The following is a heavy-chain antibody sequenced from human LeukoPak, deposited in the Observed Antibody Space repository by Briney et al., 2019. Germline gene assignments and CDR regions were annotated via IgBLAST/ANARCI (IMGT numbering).Heavy chain of an antibody. V-gene: IGHV3-23*01. CDR1: GFTFNNYA. Sequence: PGGSLRLSCAASGFTFNNYAMSWVRQAPGKGLEWVSGMSASGGRTSYADSVKGRFTISRDNFKNMLFLQMNSLRVADTAVYYCAKAKGWLQIFDYWGQGTLVIVSS. D-gene: IGHD6-19*01. CDR2: MSASGGRT. CDR3: AKAKGWLQIFDY. J-gene: IGHJ4*02.